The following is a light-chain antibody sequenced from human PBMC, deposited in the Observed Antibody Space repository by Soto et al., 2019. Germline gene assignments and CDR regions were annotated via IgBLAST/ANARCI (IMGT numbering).Light chain of an antibody. V-gene: IGLV7-43*01. Sequence: QAVVTQEPSLTVSPGGTVTLTCASTTGAVTSAYYANWFQQKPGQAPRALIYNTHNKNSWTPARFSGSLLGGKAALTLSSVQPEDEADSYCLLYYGGAYVFGTGTKVTVL. CDR2: NTH. CDR3: LLYYGGAYV. J-gene: IGLJ1*01. CDR1: TGAVTSAYY.